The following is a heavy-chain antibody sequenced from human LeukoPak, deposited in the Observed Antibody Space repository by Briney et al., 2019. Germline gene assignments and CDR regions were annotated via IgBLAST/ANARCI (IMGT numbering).Heavy chain of an antibody. CDR3: ARGRAPLDY. J-gene: IGHJ4*02. CDR1: GGSISSGGYY. Sequence: PSETLSLTCTVSGGSISSGGYYWSWIRQPPGKGLEWIGYIYHSGSTYYNPSLKSRVTISVDRSKNQFSLKLSSVTAADTAVYYCARGRAPLDYWGQGTLVTVSS. V-gene: IGHV4-30-2*01. CDR2: IYHSGST. D-gene: IGHD3-10*01.